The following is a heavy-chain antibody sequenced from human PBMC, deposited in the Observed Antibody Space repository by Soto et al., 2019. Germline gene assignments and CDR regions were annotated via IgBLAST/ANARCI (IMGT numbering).Heavy chain of an antibody. J-gene: IGHJ4*02. CDR3: ARANSGSSSWYMYYFDY. CDR1: GYTFTSYA. V-gene: IGHV1-3*01. CDR2: INAGNGNT. Sequence: GASVKVSCKASGYTFTSYAMRWVRQAPGQRLEWMGWINAGNGNTKYSQKFQGRVTITRDTSASTAYMELSSLRSEDTAVYYCARANSGSSSWYMYYFDYWGQGTLVTVSS. D-gene: IGHD6-13*01.